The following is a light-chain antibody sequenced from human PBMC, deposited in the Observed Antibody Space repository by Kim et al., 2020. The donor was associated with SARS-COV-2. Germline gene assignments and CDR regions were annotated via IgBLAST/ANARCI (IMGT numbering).Light chain of an antibody. J-gene: IGLJ3*02. Sequence: ALGQTVRITGQGDSLRSYYASWYQQKPGQAPVLVIYGKNNRPSGIPDRFSGSSSGNTASLTITGAQAEDEADYYCNSRDSSGNHWVFGGGTKVTVL. CDR1: SLRSYY. V-gene: IGLV3-19*01. CDR3: NSRDSSGNHWV. CDR2: GKN.